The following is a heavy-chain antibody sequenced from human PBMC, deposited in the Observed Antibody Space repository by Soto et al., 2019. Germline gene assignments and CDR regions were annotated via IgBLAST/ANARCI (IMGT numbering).Heavy chain of an antibody. CDR2: ISGDGDTT. Sequence: EVQLLESGEGLVQPGGSLRLSCAASGFTFNNYAMNWVRRAPGKGLEWVSVISGDGDTTYYADSVKGRFTISRDNSKNTLYLQMNSLRAEDTAVYYCARKIGAVAGPHFDYWGQGTLVTVSS. D-gene: IGHD6-19*01. J-gene: IGHJ4*02. CDR1: GFTFNNYA. CDR3: ARKIGAVAGPHFDY. V-gene: IGHV3-23*01.